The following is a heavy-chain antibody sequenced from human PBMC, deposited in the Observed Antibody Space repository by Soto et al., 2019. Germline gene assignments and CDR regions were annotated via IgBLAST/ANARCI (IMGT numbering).Heavy chain of an antibody. CDR2: IYYSGST. D-gene: IGHD2-21*02. V-gene: IGHV4-59*01. Sequence: SETLSLTCTVSGGSISSYYWSWIRQPPGKGLEWIGYIYYSGSTNYNPSLKSRVTISVDTSKNQFSLKLSSVTAADTAVYYRASTAGGFVDYWGQGTLVTVSS. CDR3: ASTAGGFVDY. CDR1: GGSISSYY. J-gene: IGHJ4*02.